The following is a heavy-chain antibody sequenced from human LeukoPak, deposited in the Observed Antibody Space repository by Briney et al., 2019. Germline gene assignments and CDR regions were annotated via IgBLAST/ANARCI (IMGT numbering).Heavy chain of an antibody. Sequence: QTGGSLRVSCAASGFTFSAYWMHWVRQVPGKGLLWVSRINGDGSTTNYAESVKGRFVISRDNAKNTVYLQMNSLRAEDTAVCYCARDLELTYYDSSGHDYWGQGTLVTVSS. V-gene: IGHV3-74*01. CDR2: INGDGSTT. CDR1: GFTFSAYW. D-gene: IGHD3-22*01. CDR3: ARDLELTYYDSSGHDY. J-gene: IGHJ4*02.